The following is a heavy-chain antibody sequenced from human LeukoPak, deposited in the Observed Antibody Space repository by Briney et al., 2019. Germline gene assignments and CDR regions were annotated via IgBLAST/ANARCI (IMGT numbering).Heavy chain of an antibody. J-gene: IGHJ4*02. D-gene: IGHD6-13*01. CDR1: GGSISSSSYY. CDR2: IYYSGST. Sequence: SETLSLTCTVSGGSISSSSYYCGWIRQPPGKGLEWIGSIYYSGSTYYNPSLKSRVTISVDTSKNQFSLKLSSVTAADTAVYYCARFSSSWPDYWGQGTLVTVSS. CDR3: ARFSSSWPDY. V-gene: IGHV4-39*01.